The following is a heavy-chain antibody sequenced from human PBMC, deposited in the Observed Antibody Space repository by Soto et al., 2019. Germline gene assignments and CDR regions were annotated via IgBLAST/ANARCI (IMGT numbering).Heavy chain of an antibody. CDR3: AKDPRLELRGVDS. V-gene: IGHV3-23*01. CDR2: ISANGAAT. D-gene: IGHD1-7*01. Sequence: EAQLLQSGGGLVQPGGSLRLSCAASGSTVRTYAMTWVRQAPGKGLEWVSTISANGAATYYADSVRGRFTISRDNSKETLYLQMDGLRADDTAVYYCAKDPRLELRGVDSWGQGTLVTVSS. CDR1: GSTVRTYA. J-gene: IGHJ4*02.